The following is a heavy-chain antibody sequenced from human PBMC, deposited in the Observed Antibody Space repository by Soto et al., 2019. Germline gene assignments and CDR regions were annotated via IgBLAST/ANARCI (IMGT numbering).Heavy chain of an antibody. J-gene: IGHJ6*03. V-gene: IGHV3-48*01. D-gene: IGHD7-27*01. CDR1: GFILSDCA. Sequence: EVQLVESGGGLVQPGGSLRLSCATSGFILSDCAMNWVRQAPGKGLEWVSYIGRSSSVIDYADSVKGRFTVSRDNARNSLYLQMNSLRAEDAAVYYCARDLSWGSNWYYYMDVWVKGTTVTVSS. CDR2: IGRSSSVI. CDR3: ARDLSWGSNWYYYMDV.